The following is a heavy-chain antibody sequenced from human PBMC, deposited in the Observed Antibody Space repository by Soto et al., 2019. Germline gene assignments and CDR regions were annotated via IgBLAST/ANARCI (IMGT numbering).Heavy chain of an antibody. CDR1: GFTFSSYS. V-gene: IGHV3-21*01. J-gene: IGHJ4*02. CDR2: ISSSSSYI. D-gene: IGHD3-22*01. Sequence: EVQLVESGGGLVKPGGSLRLSCAASGFTFSSYSMNWVRQAPGKGLEWVSSISSSSSYIYYADSVKGRFTISRDNAKNSLYLQMNSLRAEDTAVYYCARDLGVITGRCFDYWGQGTLVTVSS. CDR3: ARDLGVITGRCFDY.